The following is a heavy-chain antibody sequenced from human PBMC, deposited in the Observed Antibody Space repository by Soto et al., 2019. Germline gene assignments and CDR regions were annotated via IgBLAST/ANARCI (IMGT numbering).Heavy chain of an antibody. CDR1: GGTFSSYA. D-gene: IGHD2-15*01. CDR2: IIPIFGTA. CDR3: ARGYCSAGSCYEYNGFDP. Sequence: SVKVSCKASGGTFSSYAISWVRQAPGQGLEWMGGIIPIFGTANYAQKFQGRVTITADKSTSTAYMELSSLRSEDTAVYYCARGYCSAGSCYEYNGFDPGGQGTLVTVSS. J-gene: IGHJ5*02. V-gene: IGHV1-69*06.